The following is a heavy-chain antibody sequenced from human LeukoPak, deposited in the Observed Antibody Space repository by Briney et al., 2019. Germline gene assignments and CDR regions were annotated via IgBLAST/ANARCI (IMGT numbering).Heavy chain of an antibody. Sequence: SGGSLRLSCAASGFTLRSYAMSWVRQAPGKGLEWVSGISGGGGSTYYADSVKGRFTISRDNSKSTLLLQMNSLGAEDTAVYYCARQPDDSSGWNNGQDFFGYWGQGTLVTVSS. J-gene: IGHJ4*02. V-gene: IGHV3-23*01. CDR3: ARQPDDSSGWNNGQDFFGY. CDR2: ISGGGGST. CDR1: GFTLRSYA. D-gene: IGHD6-19*01.